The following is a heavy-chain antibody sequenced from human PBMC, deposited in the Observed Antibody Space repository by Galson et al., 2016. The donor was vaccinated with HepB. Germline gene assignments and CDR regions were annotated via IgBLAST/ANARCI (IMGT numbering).Heavy chain of an antibody. CDR3: AWAPPPRITAAGAVYFDL. J-gene: IGHJ2*01. Sequence: SLRLSCAASGFAFSDSYMSWIRQGPGKGLEFVAYMSPSGTTIHYRDSVKGRFTISRDNAKETLLLQMNTLRGEDTAVYYCAWAPPPRITAAGAVYFDLWGRGTLVTVSS. CDR2: MSPSGTTI. CDR1: GFAFSDSY. D-gene: IGHD6-13*01. V-gene: IGHV3-11*04.